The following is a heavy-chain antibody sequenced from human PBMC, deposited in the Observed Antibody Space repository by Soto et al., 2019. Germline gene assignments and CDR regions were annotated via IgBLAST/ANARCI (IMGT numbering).Heavy chain of an antibody. CDR2: ISYDGSDK. CDR1: GFPFTPYG. CDR3: VGGQYYFDY. Sequence: QVQLVESGGGGAQLGRSLRPSCAAPGFPFTPYGMHWVREVPAKGLEWVAIISYDGSDKYYADSVKGRFTISRDNSKNTLYLQMNSLRPEDTALYYCVGGQYYFDYRGQGTLVIVSS. V-gene: IGHV3-30*03. J-gene: IGHJ4*02. D-gene: IGHD3-10*01.